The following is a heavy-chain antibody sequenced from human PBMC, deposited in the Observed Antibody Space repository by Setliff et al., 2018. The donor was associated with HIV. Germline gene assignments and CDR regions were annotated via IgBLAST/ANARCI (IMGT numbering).Heavy chain of an antibody. CDR3: ARGVDPPGFDY. J-gene: IGHJ4*02. Sequence: NPSETLSLTCTVSGGSISSSSYYWGWIRQPPGKGLEWIGSIYYSGSTYYNPSLKSRVTISVDTSKNQFSLKLSSVTAADTAVYYCARGVDPPGFDYWGQGTLVTVSS. CDR1: GGSISSSSYY. D-gene: IGHD2-15*01. CDR2: IYYSGST. V-gene: IGHV4-39*07.